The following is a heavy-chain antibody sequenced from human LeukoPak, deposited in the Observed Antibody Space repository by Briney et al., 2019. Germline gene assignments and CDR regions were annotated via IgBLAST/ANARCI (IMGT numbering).Heavy chain of an antibody. J-gene: IGHJ3*02. CDR1: GGTFSSYT. D-gene: IGHD6-6*01. CDR2: IIPILGIA. CDR3: ASRIAARLDAFDI. Sequence: SAKVSCKASGGTFSSYTISWVRQAPGQGLEWMGRIIPILGIANYAQKFQGRVTITADKSTSTAYMELSSLRSEDTAVYYCASRIAARLDAFDIWGQGTMVTVSS. V-gene: IGHV1-69*02.